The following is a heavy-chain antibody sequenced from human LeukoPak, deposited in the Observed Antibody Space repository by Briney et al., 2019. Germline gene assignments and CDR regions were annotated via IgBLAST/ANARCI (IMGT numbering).Heavy chain of an antibody. CDR1: GGSISRYY. CDR3: ARDRGDSSGYYEEGDAFDI. Sequence: PSETLSLTCTVSGGSISRYYWSWIRQPPGKGLEWIGYIYYSGSTNYNPSLKSRVTIPVDTSKNQFSLKLSSVPAADTAVYYCARDRGDSSGYYEEGDAFDIWGQGTMVTVSS. J-gene: IGHJ3*02. D-gene: IGHD3-22*01. V-gene: IGHV4-59*01. CDR2: IYYSGST.